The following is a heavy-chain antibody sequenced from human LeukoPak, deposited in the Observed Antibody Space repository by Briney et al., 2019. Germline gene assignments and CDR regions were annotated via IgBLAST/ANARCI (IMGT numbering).Heavy chain of an antibody. D-gene: IGHD3-22*01. CDR3: ATPSPDYYDSSGYYYGSAFDI. V-gene: IGHV1-69-2*01. J-gene: IGHJ3*02. CDR2: VDPEDCET. CDR1: SYTFTHYY. Sequence: VKISCKPSSYTFTHYYMHWVQQDPGNRREGIGRVDPEDCETTYAETFQSRVTTTADTSTDTAYMELSSLRSEDTAVSYCATPSPDYYDSSGYYYGSAFDIWGQGTMVTISS.